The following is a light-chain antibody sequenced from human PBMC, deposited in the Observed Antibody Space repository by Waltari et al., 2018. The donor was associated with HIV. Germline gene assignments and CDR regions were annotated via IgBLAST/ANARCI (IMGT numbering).Light chain of an antibody. J-gene: IGKJ4*01. CDR2: DAS. CDR1: HVTSFY. Sequence: DIQMTQSPSSLSASVGDTVTITCQASHVTSFYLNWYQQQPGKAPKLLIYDASNLERGVPSRFTGGGSGTHFTFTITSLQAEDIATYYCQQYRSLPITFGGGTKVEI. CDR3: QQYRSLPIT. V-gene: IGKV1-33*01.